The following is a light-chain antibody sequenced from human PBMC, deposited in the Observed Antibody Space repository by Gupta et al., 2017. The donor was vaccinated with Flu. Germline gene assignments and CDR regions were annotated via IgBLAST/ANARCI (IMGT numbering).Light chain of an antibody. CDR1: QGISTY. V-gene: IGKV1-8*01. Sequence: AIRMTQSPSSFSASTGDRVTITCRASQGISTYLALYQQKPGNAPKLLIYGATTLQSGVPLRFNGSGSGTDFTLTISCLQSEDFASYYCQQEYSYPMTFGQGTKVEIK. J-gene: IGKJ2*01. CDR2: GAT. CDR3: QQEYSYPMT.